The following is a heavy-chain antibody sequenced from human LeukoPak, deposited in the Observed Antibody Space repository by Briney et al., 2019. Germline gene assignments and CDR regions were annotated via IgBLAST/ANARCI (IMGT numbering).Heavy chain of an antibody. CDR3: ARAGVGAVAGTDY. CDR1: GFTVSSNY. J-gene: IGHJ4*01. Sequence: GGSLRLSCAASGFTVSSNYMSWVRQAPGKGLEWVSVIYSGGSTYYADSVKGRFTISRDNSKNTLYLQMNSLRAEDTAVYYCARAGVGAVAGTDYWGQEPWSPSPQ. V-gene: IGHV3-53*01. CDR2: IYSGGST. D-gene: IGHD6-19*01.